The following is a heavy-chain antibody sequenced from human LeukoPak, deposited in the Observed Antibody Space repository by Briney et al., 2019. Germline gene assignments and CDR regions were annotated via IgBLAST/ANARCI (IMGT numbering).Heavy chain of an antibody. CDR2: INGDGSEK. D-gene: IGHD2-8*02. CDR3: RDPWS. V-gene: IGHV3-7*01. CDR1: GFMFSNYW. J-gene: IGHJ5*02. Sequence: PGGSLRLSCVASGFMFSNYWMTWVRQAPGKGLEWVANINGDGSEKHYVDSLKGRFTISRDNAKNSLYLQMNSLSAEDTAVYYCRDPWSWGQGTLVTVSS.